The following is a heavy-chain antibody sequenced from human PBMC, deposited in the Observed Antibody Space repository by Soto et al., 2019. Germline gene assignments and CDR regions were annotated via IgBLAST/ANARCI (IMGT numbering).Heavy chain of an antibody. CDR1: GYTFTSYA. D-gene: IGHD1-7*01. V-gene: IGHV1-3*01. J-gene: IGHJ6*02. Sequence: ASVKVSCKASGYTFTSYAMHWVRQAPGQRLEWMGWINAGNGNTKYSQKFQGRVTTTRDTSASTAYMELSSLRSEDTAVYYCANNGYNWNYEYYYGMDVWGQGTTVTVSS. CDR2: INAGNGNT. CDR3: ANNGYNWNYEYYYGMDV.